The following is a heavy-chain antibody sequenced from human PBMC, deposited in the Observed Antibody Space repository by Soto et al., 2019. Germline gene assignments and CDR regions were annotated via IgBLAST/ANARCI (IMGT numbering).Heavy chain of an antibody. J-gene: IGHJ4*02. D-gene: IGHD5-12*01. Sequence: QITLKESGPTLVTPTQTLTLTCPSPGFSLSTSGGGVTWIGQSPGKAREWLAIIYGGNDKRYNPSLESRVTAPXPXSXXQVVLTMTNVVPVDTATHYCAHSRAGDGYISLLDSWGQGILVTVSS. CDR1: GFSLSTSGGG. V-gene: IGHV2-5*02. CDR3: AHSRAGDGYISLLDS. CDR2: IYGGNDK.